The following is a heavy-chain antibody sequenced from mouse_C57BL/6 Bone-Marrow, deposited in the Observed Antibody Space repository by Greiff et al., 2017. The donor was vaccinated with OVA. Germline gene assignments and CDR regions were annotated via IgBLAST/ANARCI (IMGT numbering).Heavy chain of an antibody. CDR1: GFTFSDYG. Sequence: EVHLVESGGGLVKPGGSLKLSCAASGFTFSDYGMHWVRQAPEKGLEWVAYISSGSSTIYYADKVKGRFTISRDNAKNTLFLQMNSLRSEDTAMYYWARGTYGSPVDYWGQGTTLTVSS. J-gene: IGHJ2*01. CDR2: ISSGSSTI. CDR3: ARGTYGSPVDY. D-gene: IGHD1-1*01. V-gene: IGHV5-17*01.